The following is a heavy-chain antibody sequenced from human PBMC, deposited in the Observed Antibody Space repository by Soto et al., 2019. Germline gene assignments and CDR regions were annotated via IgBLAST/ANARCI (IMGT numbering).Heavy chain of an antibody. CDR1: GFTVSSNY. D-gene: IGHD5-12*01. CDR2: IYSGGST. J-gene: IGHJ6*02. V-gene: IGHV3-53*01. Sequence: GGSLRLSFAASGFTVSSNYMSWVSQAPGKGLEWVSVIYSGGSTYYADSVKGRFTISRDNAKNSLYLQMNSLRAEDTAVYYCARYYYSGYDAGMDVWGQGTTVTVSS. CDR3: ARYYYSGYDAGMDV.